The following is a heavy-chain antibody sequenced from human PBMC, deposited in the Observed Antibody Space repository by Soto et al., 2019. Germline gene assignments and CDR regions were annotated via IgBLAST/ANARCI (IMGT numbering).Heavy chain of an antibody. CDR2: ISGDGDDT. CDR3: AKNYDY. V-gene: IGHV3-23*01. J-gene: IGHJ4*02. Sequence: GGSLRLSCATSGFTFSNYAMSWVRQAPGKGLEWVSAISGDGDDTYYADSVKGRFTISRDNSKNTLYLRMNSLRAEDTAVYYCAKNYDYWGQGTRVTVSS. CDR1: GFTFSNYA. D-gene: IGHD3-10*01.